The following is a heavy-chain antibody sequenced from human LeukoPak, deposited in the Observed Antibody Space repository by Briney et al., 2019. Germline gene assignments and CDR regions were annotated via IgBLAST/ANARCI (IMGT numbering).Heavy chain of an antibody. V-gene: IGHV3-23*01. CDR3: TRDSSGSSGYFDY. Sequence: GGSLRLSCAASGFTFSNYGMSWVRQAPGKGLQWVSGISGSGGERYYTESVKGRFTISRDNSKNTLYLQMNSLRAEDTAVYYCTRDSSGSSGYFDYWGQGTLVTVSS. CDR1: GFTFSNYG. J-gene: IGHJ4*02. CDR2: ISGSGGER. D-gene: IGHD1-26*01.